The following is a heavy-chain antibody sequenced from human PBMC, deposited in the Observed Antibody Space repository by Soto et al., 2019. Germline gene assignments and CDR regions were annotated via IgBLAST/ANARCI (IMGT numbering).Heavy chain of an antibody. CDR3: ARDQEPSTLYYDYYYMDV. J-gene: IGHJ6*03. CDR2: INPSGGST. V-gene: IGHV1-46*03. Sequence: QVQLVQSGAEVKKPGASVTVSCKASGYTFTSYYIHWVRQAPGQGLEWMGIINPSGGSTRYEQKFQGRVNMTRDTSTRTVYMEVSGLRSEDTAVYYCARDQEPSTLYYDYYYMDVWGKGTTVTVSS. CDR1: GYTFTSYY.